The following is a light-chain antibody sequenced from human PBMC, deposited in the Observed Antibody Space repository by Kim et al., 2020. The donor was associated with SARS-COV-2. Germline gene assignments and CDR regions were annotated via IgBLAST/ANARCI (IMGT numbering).Light chain of an antibody. Sequence: PGERVTFSCTASQSVSTKLAWYQQKLGQAPRLLIYGASTRATGIPARFSGSGSGTEFTLTISSLQSEDSAVYYCQQYNHWYTFGQGTKRRS. J-gene: IGKJ2*01. V-gene: IGKV3-15*01. CDR1: QSVSTK. CDR2: GAS. CDR3: QQYNHWYT.